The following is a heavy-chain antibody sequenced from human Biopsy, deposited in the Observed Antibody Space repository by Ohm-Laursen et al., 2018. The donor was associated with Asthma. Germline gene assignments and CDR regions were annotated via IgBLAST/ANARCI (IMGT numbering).Heavy chain of an antibody. V-gene: IGHV4-30-2*01. CDR3: ARAAITGIRGWFDP. D-gene: IGHD1-20*01. J-gene: IGHJ5*02. CDR1: GGSISSGDYS. CDR2: ISPSGNT. Sequence: SQTLSLTWAVSGGSISSGDYSWSWIRQPPGKGLEWIGFISPSGNTYYSPSLKSRLTISVDRSKNQFSLRLSSVTAADTAVYFCARAAITGIRGWFDPWGQGTQVTVSS.